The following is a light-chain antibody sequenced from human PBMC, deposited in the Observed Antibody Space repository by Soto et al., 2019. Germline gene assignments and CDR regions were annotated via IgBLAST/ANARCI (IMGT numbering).Light chain of an antibody. CDR2: GVS. J-gene: IGKJ1*01. CDR1: QSVPSNF. CDR3: QQYDSSWT. Sequence: EIVLTQSPGTLSLSPGERATLSCRASQSVPSNFLAWYQQKPGQAPILVIYGVSRRATGIPDRFSGSGSGTDFTLAISRLEPEDIAVYYCQQYDSSWTFGQGTKVEI. V-gene: IGKV3-20*01.